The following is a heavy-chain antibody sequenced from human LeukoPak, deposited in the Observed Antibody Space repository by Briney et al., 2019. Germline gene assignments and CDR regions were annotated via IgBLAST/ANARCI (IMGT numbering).Heavy chain of an antibody. Sequence: SETLSLTCTVSGGSISSSSYYWGWIRQPPGKGLEWIGSIYYSGSTYYNPSLKSRVTISVDTSKNQFSLKLSSVTAADTAVYYCAREYNWKPLGYYYYGMDVWGQGTTVTVSS. D-gene: IGHD1-1*01. CDR3: AREYNWKPLGYYYYGMDV. V-gene: IGHV4-39*07. CDR2: IYYSGST. CDR1: GGSISSSSYY. J-gene: IGHJ6*02.